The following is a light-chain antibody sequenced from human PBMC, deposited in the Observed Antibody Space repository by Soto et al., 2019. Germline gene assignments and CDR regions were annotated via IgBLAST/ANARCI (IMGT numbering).Light chain of an antibody. J-gene: IGLJ2*01. V-gene: IGLV2-8*01. Sequence: QSALTQPPSASGSPGQSVTISCTGTSSDVGGYNYVSWYQQHPGKAPKLMIYEVSKRPSGVPDRFSGSKSGNTASLTVSGLQAEDEADYYCTSYAGRSLVFGGGTKVTVL. CDR2: EVS. CDR3: TSYAGRSLV. CDR1: SSDVGGYNY.